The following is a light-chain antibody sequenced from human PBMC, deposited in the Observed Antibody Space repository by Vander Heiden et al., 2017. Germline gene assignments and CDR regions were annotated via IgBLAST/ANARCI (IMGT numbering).Light chain of an antibody. CDR3: QQYDNLPLT. Sequence: DIQMTESPSSLSASVGDRVTITCLASQDISNYFNWYQQKPGKATKLLIYDASNLETGVPSRFSGSGSGTEFTFTISSLQPEDIATYYCQQYDNLPLTFGGGTKVEIK. CDR1: QDISNY. V-gene: IGKV1-33*01. J-gene: IGKJ4*01. CDR2: DAS.